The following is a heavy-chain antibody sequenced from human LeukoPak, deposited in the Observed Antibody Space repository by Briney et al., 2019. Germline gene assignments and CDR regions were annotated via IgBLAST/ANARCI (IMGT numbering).Heavy chain of an antibody. Sequence: GASVKVSCKASGYTFTGYYMHWVRQAPGQGLEWMGWINPNSGGTNYAQKFQGRVTTTRDTSISTAYMELSRLRSDDTAVYYCARVPAADPGYYGMDVWGQGTTVTVSS. CDR1: GYTFTGYY. CDR3: ARVPAADPGYYGMDV. J-gene: IGHJ6*02. CDR2: INPNSGGT. D-gene: IGHD6-13*01. V-gene: IGHV1-2*02.